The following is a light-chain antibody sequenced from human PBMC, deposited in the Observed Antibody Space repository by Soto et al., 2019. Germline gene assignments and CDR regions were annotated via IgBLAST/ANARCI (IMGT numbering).Light chain of an antibody. Sequence: EIVLTQSPGTLSLSPGDRATLSCRASQSVSSNCLAWYQQKPGQAPRLLIYGASIRVTGIPDRFSGSGSGTDFTLTIRRLEPEDFAMYFCPQYCSSPRTFGQGTKVEIK. J-gene: IGKJ1*01. CDR3: PQYCSSPRT. CDR1: QSVSSNC. V-gene: IGKV3-20*01. CDR2: GAS.